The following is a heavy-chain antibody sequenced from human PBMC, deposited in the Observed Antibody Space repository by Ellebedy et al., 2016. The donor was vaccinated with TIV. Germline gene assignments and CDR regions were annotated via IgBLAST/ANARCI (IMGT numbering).Heavy chain of an antibody. V-gene: IGHV3-74*01. CDR2: INNDGTAT. CDR1: GFSFSWHW. Sequence: GESLKISXAASGFSFSWHWMHWVRQAPGKGLVWVSRINNDGTATTYADSVKGRFTISRDNTKNTLYLQMNSLRAEDTAVYYRARGGDSSHWYEFDHWGQGTLVTVSA. CDR3: ARGGDSSHWYEFDH. J-gene: IGHJ4*02. D-gene: IGHD6-13*01.